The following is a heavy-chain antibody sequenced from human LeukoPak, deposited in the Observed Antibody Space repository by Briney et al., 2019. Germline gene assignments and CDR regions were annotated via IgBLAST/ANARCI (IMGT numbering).Heavy chain of an antibody. CDR2: FDPEDGET. CDR1: GYTPTELS. D-gene: IGHD2-2*01. Sequence: ASVKVSCKVSGYTPTELSMHWVRQAPGKGLEWMGGFDPEDGETIYAQKFQGRVTMTEDTSTDTAYMELSSLRSEDTAVYYCATDYSLYCSSTSCYFSWGQGTLVTVSS. CDR3: ATDYSLYCSSTSCYFS. V-gene: IGHV1-24*01. J-gene: IGHJ5*02.